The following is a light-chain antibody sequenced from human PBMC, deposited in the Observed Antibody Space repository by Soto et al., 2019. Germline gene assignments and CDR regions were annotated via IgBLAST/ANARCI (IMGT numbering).Light chain of an antibody. V-gene: IGLV2-14*01. Sequence: QSVLTQPASVSGSPGQSITISCTGTSSDVGGHDYVSWYQQYPGKAPKLIIYDVTDRPSGVSDRFSGSKSGNMASLTISGLQAEDEAHYYCTSYTTTTTWVFGGGTKLTVL. CDR3: TSYTTTTTWV. J-gene: IGLJ3*02. CDR1: SSDVGGHDY. CDR2: DVT.